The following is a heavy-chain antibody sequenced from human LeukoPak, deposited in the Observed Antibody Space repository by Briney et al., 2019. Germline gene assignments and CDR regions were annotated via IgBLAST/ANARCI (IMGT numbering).Heavy chain of an antibody. V-gene: IGHV3-53*05. D-gene: IGHD4-23*01. CDR2: IYTDGST. CDR3: TDAVAG. J-gene: IGHJ4*02. CDR1: GFSVGDNY. Sequence: GGSLRLSCAASGFSVGDNYVTWVRQPPGKGLEWVSVIYTDGSTYYADSVKGRFIISRDSSKNTLYLQMNSLRAEDTAVYYCTDAVAGWGQGTLVTVSS.